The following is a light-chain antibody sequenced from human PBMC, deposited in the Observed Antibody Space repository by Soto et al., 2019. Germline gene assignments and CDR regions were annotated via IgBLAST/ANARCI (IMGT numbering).Light chain of an antibody. CDR2: AAS. V-gene: IGKV1-27*01. J-gene: IGKJ1*01. Sequence: EIQMTQSPSSLSASVGGRAPISCRASQSISSYLAWYQQKPGQVPHLLISAASTWQPGVPSRFRGSASGTDFTLTITSLQPDDFATYYCQNYNSPPWTFGQGTKVDIK. CDR1: QSISSY. CDR3: QNYNSPPWT.